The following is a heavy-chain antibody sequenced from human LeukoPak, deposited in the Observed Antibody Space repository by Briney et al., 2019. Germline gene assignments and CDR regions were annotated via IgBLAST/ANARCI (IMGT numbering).Heavy chain of an antibody. D-gene: IGHD3-10*01. CDR3: ARDLRLLWFGERDHDAFDI. CDR2: INPNSGGT. J-gene: IGHJ3*02. CDR1: GYSFTDYY. Sequence: ASVKVSCTASGYSFTDYYMHWVRQAPGQGLEWMGWINPNSGGTNYAQKFQGRVTMTRDTSISTAYMELSRLRSDDTAVYYCARDLRLLWFGERDHDAFDIWGQGTMVTVSS. V-gene: IGHV1-2*02.